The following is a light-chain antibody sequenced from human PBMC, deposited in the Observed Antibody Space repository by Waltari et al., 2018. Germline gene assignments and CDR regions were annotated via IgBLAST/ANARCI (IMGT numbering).Light chain of an antibody. J-gene: IGLJ2*01. CDR2: EVY. V-gene: IGLV2-14*01. CDR3: SSYTSSSTGI. Sequence: QSALTQPASLSGPPGQSITLPCTGTSSHIGGYNFVSWYQQHPGKVPKLIIYEVYNRPSGVSYRFSGSKSGNTASLTISGLQAEDEADYYCSSYTSSSTGIFGGGTKLTVL. CDR1: SSHIGGYNF.